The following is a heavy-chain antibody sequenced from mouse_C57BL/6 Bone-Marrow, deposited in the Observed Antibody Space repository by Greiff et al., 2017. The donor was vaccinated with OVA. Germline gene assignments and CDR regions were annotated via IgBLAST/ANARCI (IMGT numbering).Heavy chain of an antibody. CDR3: NYGGAMDY. D-gene: IGHD1-1*01. CDR1: GYAFSSSW. V-gene: IGHV1-82*01. J-gene: IGHJ4*01. CDR2: IYPGDGDT. Sequence: VQLQESGPELVKPGASVKISCKASGYAFSSSWMNWVKQRPGKGLEWIGRIYPGDGDTNYNGKFKGKATLTADKSSSTAYMQLSSLTSEDSAVYYSNYGGAMDYWGQGTSVTVSS.